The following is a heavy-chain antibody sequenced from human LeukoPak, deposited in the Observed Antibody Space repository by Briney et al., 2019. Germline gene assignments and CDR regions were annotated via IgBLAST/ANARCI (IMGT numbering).Heavy chain of an antibody. CDR2: ISGHAFRT. Sequence: PGGSLRLSCAASGFTFSNYAMTWVRQAPGKGLEWVSGISGHAFRTHYADSVKGRFTISRDNSKNTVYLQMNSLRAEDTAVYYCAKDPDYGDYYFDFWGQGTLVTVSS. V-gene: IGHV3-23*01. CDR3: AKDPDYGDYYFDF. CDR1: GFTFSNYA. D-gene: IGHD4-17*01. J-gene: IGHJ4*02.